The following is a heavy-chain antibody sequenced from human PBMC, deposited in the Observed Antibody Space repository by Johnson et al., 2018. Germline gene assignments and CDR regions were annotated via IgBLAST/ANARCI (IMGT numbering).Heavy chain of an antibody. V-gene: IGHV3-74*01. J-gene: IGHJ6*03. Sequence: VQLQESGGGLVQPGGSLRLSCAASGFTFSSYWMHWVRQAPGKGLVWVSRINSDGTSTNYADSVKGRFTISRDNARNTLYLQMNSLRAEDTAVYYCARLSPGFGELLYYYYYMDVWGKGTTVTVSS. CDR1: GFTFSSYW. CDR3: ARLSPGFGELLYYYYYMDV. D-gene: IGHD3-10*01. CDR2: INSDGTST.